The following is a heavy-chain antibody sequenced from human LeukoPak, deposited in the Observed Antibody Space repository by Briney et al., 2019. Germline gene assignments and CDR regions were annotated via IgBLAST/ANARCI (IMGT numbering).Heavy chain of an antibody. Sequence: PSETLSLTCTVSGGSISSSSYYWGWIRQPPGKGLEWIGSIYYSGSTYYNPSLKSRVTISVDTSKNQFSLKLSSVTAADTAVYYCARHVDVAARPYAFDIWGQGTMVTVSS. V-gene: IGHV4-39*01. CDR3: ARHVDVAARPYAFDI. J-gene: IGHJ3*02. D-gene: IGHD6-6*01. CDR1: GGSISSSSYY. CDR2: IYYSGST.